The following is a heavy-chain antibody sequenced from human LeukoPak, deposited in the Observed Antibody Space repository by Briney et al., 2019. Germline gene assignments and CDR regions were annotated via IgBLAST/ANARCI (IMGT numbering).Heavy chain of an antibody. CDR3: ARLWEGGTAMAYLDGFDI. J-gene: IGHJ3*02. V-gene: IGHV3-33*01. Sequence: GGSLKLYSVASASTLGTYDMHWVRQAPGKGLEWVAVIWYDDKYYTDSVKGRFTISRDNSKNTLYLQMDSLRAEDTAVYYCARLWEGGTAMAYLDGFDIWGHGTMVTVSS. D-gene: IGHD5-18*01. CDR2: IWYDDK. CDR1: ASTLGTYD.